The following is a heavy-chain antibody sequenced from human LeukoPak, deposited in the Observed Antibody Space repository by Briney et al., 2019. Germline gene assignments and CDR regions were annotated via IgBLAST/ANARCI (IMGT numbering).Heavy chain of an antibody. CDR3: AKQHAATGGYFDY. Sequence: GGSLRLSCAASGFTFINYAMSWVRQALGKGLEYISTFSVSDGRTYYADSVKGRFTISRDNSKYTLYLQMNSLRAEDTAVYYCAKQHAATGGYFDYWGQGTLVTVSS. V-gene: IGHV3-23*01. CDR1: GFTFINYA. D-gene: IGHD3-10*01. J-gene: IGHJ4*02. CDR2: FSVSDGRT.